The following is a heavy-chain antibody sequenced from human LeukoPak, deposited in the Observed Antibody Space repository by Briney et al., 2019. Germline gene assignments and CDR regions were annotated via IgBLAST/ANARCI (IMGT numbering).Heavy chain of an antibody. D-gene: IGHD2-21*01. Sequence: ASVKVSCKASGYIFSDYYMHWVRQAPGRGFEWMGWISRRSGATKIAEKFQGRVTLTRDTSISTAYVELTNLASGDTAVYYCVRWAGGNSDVASFDYWGQGTLVIVSS. CDR3: VRWAGGNSDVASFDY. CDR2: ISRRSGAT. J-gene: IGHJ4*02. CDR1: GYIFSDYY. V-gene: IGHV1-2*02.